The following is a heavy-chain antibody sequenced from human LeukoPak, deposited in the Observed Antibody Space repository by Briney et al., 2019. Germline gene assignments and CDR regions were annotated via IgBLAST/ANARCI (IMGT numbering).Heavy chain of an antibody. Sequence: ASVKVSCKASGYTFAGYYMHWVRQAPGQGLEWMGWINPNSGGTNYAQKFQGRVTMTRVTSISTAYMELSRLRSDDTAVYYCARDLSLLDDFWSGYPLDYWGQGTLVTVSS. CDR3: ARDLSLLDDFWSGYPLDY. CDR2: INPNSGGT. J-gene: IGHJ4*02. V-gene: IGHV1-2*02. D-gene: IGHD3-3*01. CDR1: GYTFAGYY.